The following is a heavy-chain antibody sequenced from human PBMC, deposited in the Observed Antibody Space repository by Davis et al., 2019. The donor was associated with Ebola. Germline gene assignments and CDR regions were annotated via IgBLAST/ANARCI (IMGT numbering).Heavy chain of an antibody. CDR1: GGSISSYY. CDR2: IYYSGST. CDR3: ARQLLWFGELLTPHYFDY. Sequence: MPSETLSLTCTVSGGSISSYYWSWIRQPPGKGLEWIGYIYYSGSTNYNPSLKSRVTISVDTSKNQFSLKLSSVTAADTAVYYCARQLLWFGELLTPHYFDYWGQGTLVTVSS. D-gene: IGHD3-10*01. J-gene: IGHJ4*02. V-gene: IGHV4-59*08.